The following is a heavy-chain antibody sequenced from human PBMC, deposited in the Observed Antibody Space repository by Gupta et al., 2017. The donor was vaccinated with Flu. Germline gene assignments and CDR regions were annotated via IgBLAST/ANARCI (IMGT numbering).Heavy chain of an antibody. CDR3: ARKGGGHCSGGTCYSFDY. CDR2: IIPVFGPT. J-gene: IGHJ4*02. CDR1: GVTFSSCA. Sequence: QVQLVQSGAEVKKPGYSVKVSCKASGVTFSSCAINWVRQAPGQGLEWMRGIIPVFGPTNYAQKFQGRVTITADESTSTAYMELSSLRSEDTAVYYCARKGGGHCSGGTCYSFDYWGQGTLVTVSS. D-gene: IGHD2-15*01. V-gene: IGHV1-69*01.